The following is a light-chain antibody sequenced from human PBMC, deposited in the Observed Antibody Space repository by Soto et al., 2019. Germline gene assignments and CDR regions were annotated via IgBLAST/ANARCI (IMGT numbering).Light chain of an antibody. CDR3: QQYDSSPLT. J-gene: IGKJ4*01. Sequence: EIVLTQSPGTLSLSPGDRATLSCRASQSVRSSYLAWHQQKPGQAPRLLIYGACCRGTGIPDRFSGSGSGTDFTLTISGLEHEVVAVYFCQQYDSSPLTFGGGTKVEIK. V-gene: IGKV3-20*01. CDR2: GAC. CDR1: QSVRSSY.